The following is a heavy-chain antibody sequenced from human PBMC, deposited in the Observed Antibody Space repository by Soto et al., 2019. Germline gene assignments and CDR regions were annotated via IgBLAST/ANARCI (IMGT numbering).Heavy chain of an antibody. CDR1: GGTFSSYA. J-gene: IGHJ2*01. V-gene: IGHV1-69*12. D-gene: IGHD5-12*01. Sequence: QVQLVQSGAEVKKPGSSVKVSCKASGGTFSSYAISWVRQAPGQGLEWMGGIIPIFGTANYAQKFQGRVTITADESTSTAYMELSSLRSEDTAVYYCARGPGYSGYDLTSDWYFDLRGRGTLVTVSS. CDR3: ARGPGYSGYDLTSDWYFDL. CDR2: IIPIFGTA.